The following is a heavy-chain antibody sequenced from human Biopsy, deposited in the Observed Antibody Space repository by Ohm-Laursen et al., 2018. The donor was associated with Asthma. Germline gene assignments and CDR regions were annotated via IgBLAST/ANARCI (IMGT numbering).Heavy chain of an antibody. Sequence: PTQTLTLTCTFSGFSFSTYGAGVGWIRQSPGKALEWLALINWNDNKRYSPSLKSRLTITKDTSKNLVVLTMTNMDPVDTATYYCALRRHGPSVEYYYDSSGYSPFDYWGQGTLVTVSS. J-gene: IGHJ4*02. CDR2: INWNDNK. CDR1: GFSFSTYGAG. V-gene: IGHV2-5*01. D-gene: IGHD3-22*01. CDR3: ALRRHGPSVEYYYDSSGYSPFDY.